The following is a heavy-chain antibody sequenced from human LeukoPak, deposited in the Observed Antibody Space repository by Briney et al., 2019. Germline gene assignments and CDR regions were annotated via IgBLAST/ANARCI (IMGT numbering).Heavy chain of an antibody. Sequence: TSETLSLTCAVSGGSINNYKWWSWIRQSPGKGLEWLGEIFYTGSPNYNPSFKSRITMSVDKSKNQFSLILTSVTVADTAVYYCARDGASYYDHWGQGILVTVTS. D-gene: IGHD3-10*01. CDR1: GGSINNYKW. J-gene: IGHJ5*02. CDR3: ARDGASYYDH. V-gene: IGHV4-4*02. CDR2: IFYTGSP.